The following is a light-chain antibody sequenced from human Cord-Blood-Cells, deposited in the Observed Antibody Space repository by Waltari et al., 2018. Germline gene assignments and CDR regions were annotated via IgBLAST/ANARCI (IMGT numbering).Light chain of an antibody. J-gene: IGKJ1*01. V-gene: IGKV3-15*01. CDR1: QSVSSN. CDR3: QRYNNWPTWT. CDR2: GES. Sequence: EIVMTQSPATLSVSPGERATLSCRASQSVSSNLAWYQQKPGQAPRLLIYGESTRATGIPARFSGSGSGTEFTLTISSLQSEDFAVYYCQRYNNWPTWTFGQGTKVEIK.